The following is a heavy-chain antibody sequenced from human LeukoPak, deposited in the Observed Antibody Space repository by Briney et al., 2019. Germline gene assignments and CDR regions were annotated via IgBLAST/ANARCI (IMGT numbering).Heavy chain of an antibody. J-gene: IGHJ5*02. CDR3: ARQAWPQQYCSRTSCYNWFDP. CDR1: GFTVSSNY. D-gene: IGHD2-2*01. CDR2: IYSGDST. Sequence: PGGSLRLSCAASGFTVSSNYMTWVRQAPGKGLEWVSVIYSGDSTYYADSVKGRFTISRDNSKNTLYLQMTSPRAEDTAVYYCARQAWPQQYCSRTSCYNWFDPWGQGTLVTVSS. V-gene: IGHV3-66*02.